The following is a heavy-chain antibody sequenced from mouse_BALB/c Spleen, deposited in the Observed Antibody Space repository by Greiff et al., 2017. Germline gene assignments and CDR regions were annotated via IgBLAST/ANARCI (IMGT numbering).Heavy chain of an antibody. CDR2: INPYNGDT. CDR3: ARDYYFDY. CDR1: GYSFTGYF. J-gene: IGHJ2*01. V-gene: IGHV1-20*02. Sequence: EVQLQQSGPELVKPGASVNISCKASGYSFTGYFMNWVMQSHGKSLEWIGRINPYNGDTFYNQKFKGKATLTVDKSSSTAHMELRSLASEDSAVYYCARDYYFDYWGQGTTLTVSS.